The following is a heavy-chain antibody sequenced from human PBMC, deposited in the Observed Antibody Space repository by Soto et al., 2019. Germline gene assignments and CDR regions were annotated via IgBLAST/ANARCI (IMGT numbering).Heavy chain of an antibody. V-gene: IGHV4-34*01. Sequence: SETLSLTCAVYGGSFSGYYWSWIRQPPGKGLELIGEINHSGSTNYNPSLKSRVTISVDTSKNQFSLKLSSVTAADTAVYYCAREYYDFWSGYFQTPHHYYYMDVWGKGTTVTVSS. D-gene: IGHD3-3*01. CDR2: INHSGST. J-gene: IGHJ6*03. CDR3: AREYYDFWSGYFQTPHHYYYMDV. CDR1: GGSFSGYY.